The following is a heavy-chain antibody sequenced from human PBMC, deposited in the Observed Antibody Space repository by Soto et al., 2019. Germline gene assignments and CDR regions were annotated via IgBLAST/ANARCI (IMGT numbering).Heavy chain of an antibody. CDR3: ARPAGRLANWFDP. Sequence: QVQLVQSGVEVKKPGASVKVSCKACGYTFTDYRMIWVRQAPGQGLEWMGIINPSGGSTNYAPNFQGRVTLTRDSFTSTVYMELSNLRSEDTAVYYCARPAGRLANWFDPWGQGTLVTVSS. V-gene: IGHV1-46*01. CDR2: INPSGGST. J-gene: IGHJ5*02. D-gene: IGHD6-6*01. CDR1: GYTFTDYR.